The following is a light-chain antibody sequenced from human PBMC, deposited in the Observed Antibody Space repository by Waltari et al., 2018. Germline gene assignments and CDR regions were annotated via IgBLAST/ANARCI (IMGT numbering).Light chain of an antibody. J-gene: IGKJ4*01. V-gene: IGKV3-15*01. CDR3: QQYNNWPPIT. Sequence: EIVMTQSPATLSVPPGERATLPCRASQSVSSNLSWYQQKPGQAPRLLIYGASTRSTGIPARFSGSVSGTEFTLTISSMQSEDFAVYYCQQYNNWPPITFGGGTKVEIK. CDR2: GAS. CDR1: QSVSSN.